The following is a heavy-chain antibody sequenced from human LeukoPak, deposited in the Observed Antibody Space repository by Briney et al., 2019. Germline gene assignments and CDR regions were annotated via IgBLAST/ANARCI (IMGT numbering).Heavy chain of an antibody. CDR2: INHSGST. CDR1: GGSFSGYY. J-gene: IGHJ4*02. CDR3: AGILYGSGSSTLL. Sequence: SETLSLTCAVYGGSFSGYYWSWIRQPPGKGLEWIGEINHSGSTNYNPSLKSRVTISVDTSKNQFSLKLSSVTAADTAVYYCAGILYGSGSSTLLWGQGTLVTVSS. D-gene: IGHD3-10*01. V-gene: IGHV4-34*01.